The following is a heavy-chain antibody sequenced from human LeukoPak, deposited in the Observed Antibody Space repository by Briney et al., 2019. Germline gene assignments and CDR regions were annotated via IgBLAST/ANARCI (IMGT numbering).Heavy chain of an antibody. Sequence: GGSLRLSCAASGFTFSNAWMSWVRQAPGKGLEWVGRILSKTDGGTTDYAAPVKGRFTISRDDSKNTLYLQMNRLKTEDTAVYYCTTLVAEDWYFDLWGRGTLVTVSS. CDR3: TTLVAEDWYFDL. CDR1: GFTFSNAW. CDR2: ILSKTDGGTT. V-gene: IGHV3-15*01. J-gene: IGHJ2*01. D-gene: IGHD6-19*01.